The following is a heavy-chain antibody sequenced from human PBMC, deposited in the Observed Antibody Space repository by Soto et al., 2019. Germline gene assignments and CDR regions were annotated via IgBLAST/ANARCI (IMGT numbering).Heavy chain of an antibody. Sequence: SGPTLVNPTQTLTLTCTFSGFSLSTSGVRVGWIRQPPGKALEWLALIYWNDDKRYSPSLKSRLTITKDTYKNQVVLTMTNMDPEDTATYYCAHREGYSYGNDNAFDPWGQGTLVTVSS. CDR1: GFSLSTSGVR. J-gene: IGHJ5*02. D-gene: IGHD1-1*01. CDR3: AHREGYSYGNDNAFDP. CDR2: IYWNDDK. V-gene: IGHV2-5*01.